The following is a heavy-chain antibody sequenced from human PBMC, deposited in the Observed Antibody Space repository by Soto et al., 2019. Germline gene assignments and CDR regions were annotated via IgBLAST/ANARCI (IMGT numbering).Heavy chain of an antibody. D-gene: IGHD6-19*01. CDR3: ARAGDSSDPVALGY. V-gene: IGHV4-30-2*01. CDR1: GGSISSGGSS. CDR2: IYHSGST. Sequence: QLQLQESGSGLVKPSQTLSLTCAVSGGSISSGGSSWSWIRQPPGKGLEWIGYIYHSGSTYYNPSLKSRVTISVDRSKNQFSLKLSSVTAADTAVYYCARAGDSSDPVALGYWGQGTLVTVSS. J-gene: IGHJ4*02.